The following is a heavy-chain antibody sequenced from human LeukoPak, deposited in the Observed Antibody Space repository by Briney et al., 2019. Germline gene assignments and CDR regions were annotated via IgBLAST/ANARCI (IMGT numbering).Heavy chain of an antibody. CDR1: GFTFSSYS. J-gene: IGHJ3*02. Sequence: TGGSLRLSCAASGFTFSSYSMNWVRQAPGKGLEWVSSISSSSSYIYYADSVEGRFTIPRDNAKNSLYLQMNSLRADDTAVYYCAREHAEAFDIWGQGTVVAVSS. D-gene: IGHD2-2*01. V-gene: IGHV3-21*01. CDR3: AREHAEAFDI. CDR2: ISSSSSYI.